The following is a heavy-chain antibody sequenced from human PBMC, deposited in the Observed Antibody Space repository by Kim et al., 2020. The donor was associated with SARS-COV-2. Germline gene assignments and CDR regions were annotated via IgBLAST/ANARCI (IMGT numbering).Heavy chain of an antibody. J-gene: IGHJ6*02. V-gene: IGHV5-10-1*01. CDR2: IDPSDSYT. CDR3: ARHNSGSYLYYYYYGMDV. CDR1: GYSFTSYW. D-gene: IGHD1-26*01. Sequence: GESLKISCKGSGYSFTSYWISWVRQMPGKGLEWMGRIDPSDSYTNYSPSFQGHVTISADKSISTAYLQWSSQKASDTAMYYCARHNSGSYLYYYYYGMDVWGQGTTVTVSS.